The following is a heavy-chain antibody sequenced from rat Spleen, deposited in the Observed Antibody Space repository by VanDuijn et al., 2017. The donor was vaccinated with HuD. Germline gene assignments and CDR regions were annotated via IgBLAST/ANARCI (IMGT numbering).Heavy chain of an antibody. V-gene: IGHV5-29*01. Sequence: EVQLVESGGGLVQPGRSLKLSCAASGFPFSNYDMAWVRQGPTKGLEWVATISYDDSGTYYRDSVKGRFTISRDNAKSTLYLQMDSLRSEDTATYYCATYWEYWGQGVMVTVSS. CDR3: ATYWEY. D-gene: IGHD5-1*01. CDR1: GFPFSNYD. J-gene: IGHJ2*01. CDR2: ISYDDSGT.